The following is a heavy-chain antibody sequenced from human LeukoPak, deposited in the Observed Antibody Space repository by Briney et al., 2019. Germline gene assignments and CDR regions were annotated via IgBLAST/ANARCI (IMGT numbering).Heavy chain of an antibody. CDR2: MFHSGST. V-gene: IGHV4-38-2*02. J-gene: IGHJ4*02. CDR1: GYSISSGYY. CDR3: ARVRYNWNRGFDY. Sequence: PSETLSLTCTVSGYSISSGYYWGWIRQPPGQGLEWIGSMFHSGSTYYNPSLKSRVTMSVDTSKNQFPLKLSSVTAADTAVYYCARVRYNWNRGFDYWGQGALVTVSS. D-gene: IGHD1-20*01.